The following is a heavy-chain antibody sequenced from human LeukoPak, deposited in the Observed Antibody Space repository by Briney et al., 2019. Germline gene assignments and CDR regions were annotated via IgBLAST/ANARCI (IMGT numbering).Heavy chain of an antibody. V-gene: IGHV4-4*09. J-gene: IGHJ3*02. CDR2: IYTSGST. D-gene: IGHD2-2*02. Sequence: SETLSLTCTVSGGSISSYYWSWIRQPPGKGLEWIGYIYTSGSTNYNPSLKSRVTISVDTSKNQFSLKLSSVTAADTAVYYCARNSPTLGCSSTSCYTRSAFGIWGQGTMVTVSS. CDR1: GGSISSYY. CDR3: ARNSPTLGCSSTSCYTRSAFGI.